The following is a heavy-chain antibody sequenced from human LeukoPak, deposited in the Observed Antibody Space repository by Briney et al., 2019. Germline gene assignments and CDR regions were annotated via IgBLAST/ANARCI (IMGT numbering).Heavy chain of an antibody. CDR2: IYYSGST. V-gene: IGHV4-39*07. Sequence: SETLSLTCTVSGGSISSSSYYWGWIRQPPGKGLEWIGSIYYSGSTYYNPSLKSRVTISVDTSKNQFSLKLSSVTAADTAVYYCARESMVRGVRGNWFDPWGQGTLVTVSS. J-gene: IGHJ5*02. D-gene: IGHD3-10*01. CDR3: ARESMVRGVRGNWFDP. CDR1: GGSISSSSYY.